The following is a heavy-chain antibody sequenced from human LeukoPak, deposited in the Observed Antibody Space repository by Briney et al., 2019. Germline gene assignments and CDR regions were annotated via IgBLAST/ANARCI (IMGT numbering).Heavy chain of an antibody. D-gene: IGHD6-6*01. V-gene: IGHV3-23*01. Sequence: GGSLRLSCAASGFTFSSYAMSWVRQAPGKGLEWVSAISGSGASTYNADSVKGRFTISRDNSKNTLYLQTNSLRAEDTAVYYCAKGVATRPLYYFDYWGQGTLVTVSS. CDR1: GFTFSSYA. CDR2: ISGSGAST. CDR3: AKGVATRPLYYFDY. J-gene: IGHJ4*02.